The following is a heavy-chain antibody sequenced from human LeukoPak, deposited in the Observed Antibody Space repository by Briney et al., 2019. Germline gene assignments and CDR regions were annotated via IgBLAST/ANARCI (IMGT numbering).Heavy chain of an antibody. V-gene: IGHV3-72*01. J-gene: IGHJ3*02. CDR1: GFTFSNAW. CDR3: ARLDYGDPLGTFDI. CDR2: TRNKANSYTT. Sequence: GGSLRLSCAASGFTFSNAWMSWVRQAPGKGLEWVGRTRNKANSYTTEYAASVKGRFTISRDDSKNSLYLQMNSLKTEDTAVYYCARLDYGDPLGTFDIWGQGTMVTVSS. D-gene: IGHD4-17*01.